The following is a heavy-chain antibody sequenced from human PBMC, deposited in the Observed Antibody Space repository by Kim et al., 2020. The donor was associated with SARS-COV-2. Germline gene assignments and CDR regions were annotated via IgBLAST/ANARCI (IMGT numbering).Heavy chain of an antibody. CDR2: IRSAANSYTT. J-gene: IGHJ3*02. D-gene: IGHD1-1*01. CDR3: TRAPYNWNDGGTPFDI. Sequence: GGSLRLSCAASGFTFSNSTMHWVRQASGKGLEWVGRIRSAANSYTTAYAASVKGRFTISREDSKNMTYLQLNSLETEDTAVYYCTRAPYNWNDGGTPFDIWGLGTMVTVSS. V-gene: IGHV3-73*01. CDR1: GFTFSNST.